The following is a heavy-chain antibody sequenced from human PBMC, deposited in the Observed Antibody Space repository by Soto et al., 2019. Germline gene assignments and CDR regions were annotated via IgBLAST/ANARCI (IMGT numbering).Heavy chain of an antibody. D-gene: IGHD3-22*01. J-gene: IGHJ4*02. CDR1: GYTFTGYY. CDR2: INPNSGGT. V-gene: IGHV1-2*02. CDR3: ARDSGYDRSGYSPFDY. Sequence: ASVKVSCKASGYTFTGYYMHWVRQAPGQGLEWMGWINPNSGGTNYAQKFQGRVTMTRDTSISTAYMELSRLRSDDTAVYFCARDSGYDRSGYSPFDYWGQGTLVTVSS.